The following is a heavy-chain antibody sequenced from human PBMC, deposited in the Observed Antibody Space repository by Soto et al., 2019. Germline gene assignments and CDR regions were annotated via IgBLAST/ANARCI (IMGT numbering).Heavy chain of an antibody. V-gene: IGHV1-3*01. D-gene: IGHD2-15*01. CDR3: ARMVGDCSGGSCSYYYGMDV. CDR2: INAGNGNT. CDR1: GYTFTSYA. Sequence: ASVKVSCKASGYTFTSYAMHWVRQAPGQRLEWMGWINAGNGNTKYSQKFQGRVTITRDTSASTAYMELSSLRSEDTAVYYCARMVGDCSGGSCSYYYGMDVWGQGTTVTVSS. J-gene: IGHJ6*02.